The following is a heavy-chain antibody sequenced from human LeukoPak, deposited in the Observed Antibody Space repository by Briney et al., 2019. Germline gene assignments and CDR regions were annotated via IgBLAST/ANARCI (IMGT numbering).Heavy chain of an antibody. V-gene: IGHV4-39*01. J-gene: IGHJ5*02. Sequence: SETLSLTCSGSGGSITSPNHDWAWIRQPPGQGLEWIGSIYYSGTTYYNLSPKSRVTLSVDTSQNQFSLKLSSVTAADTAIYFCARSLGANTWVGNWFDPWGQGTLVTVSP. CDR1: GGSITSPNHD. D-gene: IGHD3-10*01. CDR2: IYYSGTT. CDR3: ARSLGANTWVGNWFDP.